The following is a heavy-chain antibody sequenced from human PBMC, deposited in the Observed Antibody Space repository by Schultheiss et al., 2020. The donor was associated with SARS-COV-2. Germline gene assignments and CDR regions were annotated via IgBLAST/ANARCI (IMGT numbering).Heavy chain of an antibody. D-gene: IGHD2-2*01. CDR3: ARYAAAMMYMDV. CDR1: GFTVSSNY. Sequence: GGSLRLSCAASGFTVSSNYMSWVRQAPGKGLEWVAVISYDGSNKYYADSVKGRFTISRDNSKNALYLEMSSLRGEDTAVYYCARYAAAMMYMDVWGKGTTVTVSS. J-gene: IGHJ6*03. V-gene: IGHV3-30*07. CDR2: ISYDGSNK.